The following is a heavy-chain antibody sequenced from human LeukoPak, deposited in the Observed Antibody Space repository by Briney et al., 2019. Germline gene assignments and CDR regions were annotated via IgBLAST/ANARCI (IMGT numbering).Heavy chain of an antibody. CDR2: INPNSGGT. J-gene: IGHJ6*04. CDR3: ARGVGIAVAATPLDV. V-gene: IGHV1-2*02. CDR1: GYTFTGYY. Sequence: GASVKVSCKASGYTFTGYYMHWVRQAPGQGLEWMGWINPNSGGTNYAQKFQGRVTMTRDTSLSTAYMELSRLRSDDTAVYYCARGVGIAVAATPLDVWGKGTTVTVSS. D-gene: IGHD6-19*01.